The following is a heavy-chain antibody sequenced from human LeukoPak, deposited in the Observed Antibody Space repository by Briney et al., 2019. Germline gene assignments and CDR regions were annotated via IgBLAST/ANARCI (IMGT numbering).Heavy chain of an antibody. CDR2: IWYDGSNI. Sequence: PGGSLRLSCAASGFMFSDYGMHWVRQAPGKGLEWVAAIWYDGSNIFYAGSVKGRFNISRDNSKNALYLQMNSLRAEDTADYYCAKEGDRGEALYYYYMDVWGNGTTVTVSS. CDR1: GFMFSDYG. CDR3: AKEGDRGEALYYYYMDV. V-gene: IGHV3-33*06. D-gene: IGHD3-10*01. J-gene: IGHJ6*03.